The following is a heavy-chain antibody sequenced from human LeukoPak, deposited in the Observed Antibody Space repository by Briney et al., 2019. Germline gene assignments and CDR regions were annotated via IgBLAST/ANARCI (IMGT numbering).Heavy chain of an antibody. D-gene: IGHD3-22*01. V-gene: IGHV5-10-1*01. J-gene: IGHJ4*02. CDR1: GYSFTSYW. Sequence: GESLKISCKGSGYSFTSYWIGWVRQMPGKGLEWMGRIDPIDSYTNYSPSFQGHVTISADKSISTAYLQWSSLKASDTAMYYCARDRYRIVGLTDYWGQGTLVTVSS. CDR2: IDPIDSYT. CDR3: ARDRYRIVGLTDY.